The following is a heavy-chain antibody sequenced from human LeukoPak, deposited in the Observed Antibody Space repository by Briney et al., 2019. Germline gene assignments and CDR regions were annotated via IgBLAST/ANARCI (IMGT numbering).Heavy chain of an antibody. Sequence: GESLKISYQGSGFSFPIYWIGWVRQMPGKGLEWMGNIYPGDSDTTYSPSFQGQVSISADRSISTAYLQWSSLETSDSAIYYCARRVGSKSSGYYMDVWGNGTTVTVSS. CDR2: IYPGDSDT. V-gene: IGHV5-51*01. CDR1: GFSFPIYW. J-gene: IGHJ6*03. D-gene: IGHD6-19*01. CDR3: ARRVGSKSSGYYMDV.